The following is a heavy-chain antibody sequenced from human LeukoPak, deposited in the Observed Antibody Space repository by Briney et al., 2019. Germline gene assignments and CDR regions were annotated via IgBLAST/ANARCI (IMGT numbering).Heavy chain of an antibody. CDR2: ISYDGSNK. V-gene: IGHV3-30*18. D-gene: IGHD3-10*01. Sequence: PGGSLRLSCAASGFTFSSYGMHWVRQAPGKGLEWVAVISYDGSNKYYADSVKGRFTISRDNSKNTLYLQMSSLRAEDTAVYYCAKDRDFDYWGQGTLVTVSS. J-gene: IGHJ4*02. CDR3: AKDRDFDY. CDR1: GFTFSSYG.